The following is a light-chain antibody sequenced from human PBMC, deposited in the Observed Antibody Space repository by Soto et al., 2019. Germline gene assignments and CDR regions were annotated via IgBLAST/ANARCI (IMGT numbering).Light chain of an antibody. CDR1: QSFRGL. CDR3: QQRHMWPIT. CDR2: EAY. V-gene: IGKV3-11*01. Sequence: EVVLTQSPVTLSLSPGERATLSCRASQSFRGLLAWYQQKPGQAPRLLIYEAYIRATGIPPRFSGSGSGTDFTLTISSLEPEDSAVYYCQQRHMWPITFGQGTRLEIK. J-gene: IGKJ5*01.